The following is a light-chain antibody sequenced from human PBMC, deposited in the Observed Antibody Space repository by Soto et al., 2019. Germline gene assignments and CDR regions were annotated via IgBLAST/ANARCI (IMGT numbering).Light chain of an antibody. V-gene: IGKV3-20*01. J-gene: IGKJ2*01. Sequence: EIVLTQSPGTLSLSPGERATLSCRASQSVSSSYLAWYQQKPGQAPRLLIYGASSRATGIPDRFSGSGSGTDFTLTIISMEHEDVSVYYYQQYGSSPRYTFGQGTKLEIK. CDR1: QSVSSSY. CDR2: GAS. CDR3: QQYGSSPRYT.